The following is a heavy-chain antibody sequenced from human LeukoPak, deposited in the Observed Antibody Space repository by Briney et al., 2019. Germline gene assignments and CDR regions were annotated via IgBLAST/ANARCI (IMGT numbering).Heavy chain of an antibody. CDR2: IYPGDSET. D-gene: IGHD3-10*01. CDR3: ARREPLWFGESNPPDY. J-gene: IGHJ4*02. CDR1: GYSFTSYW. Sequence: GESLKISCKGSGYSFTSYWIGWVRQMPGKGLEWMGIIYPGDSETRYSPSFQGQVTISADKSISTAYLQWSSLKASGTAMYYCARREPLWFGESNPPDYWGQGTLVIVSS. V-gene: IGHV5-51*01.